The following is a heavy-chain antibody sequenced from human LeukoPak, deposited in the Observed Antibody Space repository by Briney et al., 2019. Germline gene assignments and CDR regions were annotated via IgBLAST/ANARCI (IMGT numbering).Heavy chain of an antibody. CDR3: AREDPQTTVPEGMDV. Sequence: SETLSLTCTVSGGSISYYWSWIRQSPGEGLEWIGYIYYSGTTNYNPSLKSRVTISVDTSKNQFSLQLRSVTAADTAVYYCAREDPQTTVPEGMDVWGQGTTVTVSS. CDR2: IYYSGTT. V-gene: IGHV4-59*01. D-gene: IGHD4-17*01. CDR1: GGSISYY. J-gene: IGHJ6*02.